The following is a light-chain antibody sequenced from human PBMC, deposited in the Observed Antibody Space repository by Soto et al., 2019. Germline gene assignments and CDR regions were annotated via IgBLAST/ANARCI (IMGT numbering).Light chain of an antibody. V-gene: IGKV3-15*01. J-gene: IGKJ1*01. CDR1: QSVSSN. CDR3: QQYNNWLSRT. Sequence: EIVITQSPATLSVSPGERATLSCRASQSVSSNLAWYQQKPGQAPRLLIYGASTRATGIPARFSGSGSGTEFTLTISSLQSEDFAVYYCQQYNNWLSRTFGQGTKVDIK. CDR2: GAS.